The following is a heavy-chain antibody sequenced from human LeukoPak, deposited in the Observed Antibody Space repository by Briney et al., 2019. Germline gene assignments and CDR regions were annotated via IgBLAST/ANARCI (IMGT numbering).Heavy chain of an antibody. CDR1: GYTFTSYA. V-gene: IGHV7-4-1*02. CDR3: ARLAPIQYSSSWDPPYYYYGMDV. CDR2: INTNTGNP. J-gene: IGHJ6*02. Sequence: ALVKVSCKASGYTFTSYAMNWVRQAPGQGLEWMGWINTNTGNPTYAQGFTGRFVFSLDTSVSTAYLQISSLKAEDTAVYYCARLAPIQYSSSWDPPYYYYGMDVWGQGTTVTVSS. D-gene: IGHD6-13*01.